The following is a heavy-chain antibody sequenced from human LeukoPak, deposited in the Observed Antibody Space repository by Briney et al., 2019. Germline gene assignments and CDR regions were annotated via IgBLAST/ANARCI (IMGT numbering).Heavy chain of an antibody. CDR1: GGSASSGLHY. V-gene: IGHV4-61*01. CDR3: ARDSHFCSGISCDLGWFDP. CDR2: IYYRGST. J-gene: IGHJ5*02. Sequence: PSETLSLTCTVSGGSASSGLHYWNWIRQPPGKGLEWIGYIYYRGSTDYNPSLKSRVTMSVDTSKNQFSLRLRSVTAADTAVYYCARDSHFCSGISCDLGWFDPWGQGTLVTVPS. D-gene: IGHD2-2*01.